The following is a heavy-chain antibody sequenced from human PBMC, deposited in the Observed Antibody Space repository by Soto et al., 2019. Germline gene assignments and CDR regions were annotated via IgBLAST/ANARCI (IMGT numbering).Heavy chain of an antibody. J-gene: IGHJ5*01. V-gene: IGHV4-38-2*02. CDR3: ARQGFGSGPNGFES. CDR2: IFYNGNA. CDR1: YYTIKYLGV. D-gene: IGHD3-10*01. Sequence: LVMLRVTWSVSYYTIKYLGVWRLIHQPPGKGLEWIGSIFYNGNAYYNPSVKSRVTISVDTSKNHFSLRLNSVTAEDTALYYCARQGFGSGPNGFESWGKGTQVTVSS.